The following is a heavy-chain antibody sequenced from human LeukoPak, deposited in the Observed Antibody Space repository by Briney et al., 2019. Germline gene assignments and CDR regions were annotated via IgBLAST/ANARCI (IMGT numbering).Heavy chain of an antibody. CDR3: ARPRQGRITIFGVVTAEDWFDP. CDR2: ISAFNGNT. Sequence: ASVKVSCKASGCTLSSYGISWVRQSPGQRVEWVGWISAFNGNTNYAQKLQGRVTMTTDTSTSTAYMELRSLRSDDTAVYYCARPRQGRITIFGVVTAEDWFDPWGQGTLVTVSS. J-gene: IGHJ5*02. D-gene: IGHD3-3*01. V-gene: IGHV1-18*01. CDR1: GCTLSSYG.